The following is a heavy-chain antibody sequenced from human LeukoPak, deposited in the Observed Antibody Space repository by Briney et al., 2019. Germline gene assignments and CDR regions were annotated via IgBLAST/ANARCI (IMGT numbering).Heavy chain of an antibody. J-gene: IGHJ1*01. Sequence: PGGSLRLSRAASGFTFSSYGMHWVRQAPGKGLEWAAFIRYDGNNEYYADSVRGRFTISRDNSKNTLYLQMSSLRSEDTAVYYCAQGTSILATINNWGQGTLVTVSS. CDR1: GFTFSSYG. V-gene: IGHV3-30*02. D-gene: IGHD5-12*01. CDR3: AQGTSILATINN. CDR2: IRYDGNNE.